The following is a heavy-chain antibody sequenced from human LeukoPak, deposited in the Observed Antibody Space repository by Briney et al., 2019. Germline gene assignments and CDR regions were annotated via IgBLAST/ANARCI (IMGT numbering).Heavy chain of an antibody. Sequence: SETLSLTCTVSGDSIASSGYYWGWIRQPPGKGLEWIGSIYYSGSTYYNPSLKSRVTISVDTSKNQFSLKLSSVTAADTAVYYCARRSSSGQLAFDYWGQGTLVTVSS. CDR3: ARRSSSGQLAFDY. J-gene: IGHJ4*02. CDR1: GDSIASSGYY. D-gene: IGHD3-22*01. CDR2: IYYSGST. V-gene: IGHV4-39*01.